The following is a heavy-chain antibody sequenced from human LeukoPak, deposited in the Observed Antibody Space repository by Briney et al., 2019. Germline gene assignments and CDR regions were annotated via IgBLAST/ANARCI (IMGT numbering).Heavy chain of an antibody. D-gene: IGHD2-2*02. Sequence: SETLSLTCTVSGGSISSSSYYWGWIRQPTGKGLEWIGSIYYSGGTYYNPSLKSRVTISVDTSKNQFSLKLSSVTATDTAVYYCARLPRWDIVVVPAAIVDYWGQGTLVIVSS. V-gene: IGHV4-39*01. J-gene: IGHJ4*02. CDR3: ARLPRWDIVVVPAAIVDY. CDR2: IYYSGGT. CDR1: GGSISSSSYY.